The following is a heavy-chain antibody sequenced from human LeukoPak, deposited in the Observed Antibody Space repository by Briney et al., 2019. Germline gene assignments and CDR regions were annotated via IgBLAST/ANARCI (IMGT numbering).Heavy chain of an antibody. CDR2: INPNSGGT. V-gene: IGHV1-2*02. Sequence: ASVKVSCKASGYTFTGYYMHWVRQAPGQGLEWMGWINPNSGGTNYAQKFQGRVTMTRDTSISTAYMELSRLRSDDTAVYYCARGPGYYDSSGYSDYFDYWGQGTLVTVSS. CDR3: ARGPGYYDSSGYSDYFDY. CDR1: GYTFTGYY. J-gene: IGHJ4*02. D-gene: IGHD3-22*01.